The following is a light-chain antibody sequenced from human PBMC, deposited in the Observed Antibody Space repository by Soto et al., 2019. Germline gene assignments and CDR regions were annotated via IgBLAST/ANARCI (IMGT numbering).Light chain of an antibody. CDR2: AAS. CDR1: QVITND. J-gene: IGKJ1*01. V-gene: IGKV1-17*01. CDR3: LQLNTYPWT. Sequence: DIQMTQSTSSLSASVGDRLSITCRASQVITNDLGWYQQKPEKAPKRLIYAASTLQSGVPSRFSGSGSGTEFTLTISSLQPEDVATYYCLQLNTYPWTFGQGTKVDIK.